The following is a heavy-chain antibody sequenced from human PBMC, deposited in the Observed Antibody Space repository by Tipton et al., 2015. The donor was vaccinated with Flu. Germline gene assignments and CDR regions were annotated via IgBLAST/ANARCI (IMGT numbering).Heavy chain of an antibody. V-gene: IGHV3-72*01. D-gene: IGHD3-10*01. Sequence: SLSLSCAASGFTFSDHYMDWVRQAPGKGLEWVGRIRNKAKGYTTDYAASVKGRFTISRDDSNKSVYLQMTSLKTEGTAVYYCGICPRGNREVDYLGQGTLVTVSS. J-gene: IGHJ4*02. CDR1: GFTFSDHY. CDR3: GICPRGNREVDY. CDR2: IRNKAKGYTT.